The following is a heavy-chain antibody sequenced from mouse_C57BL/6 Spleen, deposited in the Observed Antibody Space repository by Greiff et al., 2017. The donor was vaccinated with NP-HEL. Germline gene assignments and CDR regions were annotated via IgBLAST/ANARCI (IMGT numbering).Heavy chain of an antibody. CDR2: IHPNSGST. D-gene: IGHD1-1*01. J-gene: IGHJ2*01. Sequence: QVQLQQPGAELVKPGASVKLSCKASGYTFTSYWMHWVKQRPGQGLEWIGMIHPNSGSTNYNEKFKSKATLTVDKSSSTAYIQLSSLTSEDSAVYYCARDYYGSSYFDYWGQGTTLTVSS. CDR3: ARDYYGSSYFDY. V-gene: IGHV1-64*01. CDR1: GYTFTSYW.